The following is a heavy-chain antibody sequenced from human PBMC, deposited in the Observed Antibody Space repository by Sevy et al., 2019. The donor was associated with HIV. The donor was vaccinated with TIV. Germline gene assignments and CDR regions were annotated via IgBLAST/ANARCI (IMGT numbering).Heavy chain of an antibody. CDR1: GFTFSSYA. D-gene: IGHD2-15*01. V-gene: IGHV3-23*01. CDR2: ISGSGGST. Sequence: GGSLRLSCAASGFTFSSYAMSWVRQAPGKGLEWVSAISGSGGSTYYADSVKGRFTITRENSKITLYLQMNILRAEDTAVYYGAKDFDCSGGSCWLGAFDIWGQGTMVTVSS. J-gene: IGHJ3*02. CDR3: AKDFDCSGGSCWLGAFDI.